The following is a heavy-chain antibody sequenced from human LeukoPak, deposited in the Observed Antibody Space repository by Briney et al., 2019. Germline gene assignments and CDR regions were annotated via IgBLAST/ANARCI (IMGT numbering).Heavy chain of an antibody. D-gene: IGHD3-10*01. CDR1: GVTFSSYA. J-gene: IGHJ4*02. CDR3: AKDPQLLWFGESTAKVDY. Sequence: GGSLRLSCAASGVTFSSYAMSWVRQAPGKGLEWVSAISGSGGSTYYADSVKGRFTISRDNSKNTLYLQMNSLRAEDTAVYYCAKDPQLLWFGESTAKVDYWGQGTLVTVSS. V-gene: IGHV3-23*01. CDR2: ISGSGGST.